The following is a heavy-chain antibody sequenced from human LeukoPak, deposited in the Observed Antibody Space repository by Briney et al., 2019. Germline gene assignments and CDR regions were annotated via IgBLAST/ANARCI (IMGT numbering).Heavy chain of an antibody. CDR3: ARDNLWFRELYYLDY. D-gene: IGHD3-10*01. V-gene: IGHV3-21*01. CDR1: GFTFSSYS. Sequence: GGSLRLSCAASGFTFSSYSMNWVRQAPGKGLEWVSSISSSSSYIYYADSVKGRFTISRDNAKNSLYLQMNSLRAEDTAVYYCARDNLWFRELYYLDYWGQGTLVTVSS. J-gene: IGHJ4*02. CDR2: ISSSSSYI.